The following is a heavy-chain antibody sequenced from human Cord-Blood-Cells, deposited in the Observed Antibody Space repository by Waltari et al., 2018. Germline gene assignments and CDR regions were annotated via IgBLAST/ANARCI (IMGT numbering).Heavy chain of an antibody. Sequence: QLQLQESGPGLVKPSETLSLTCTVSGGSISSSRYYWGWIRQPPGKGREWIGSIYYSGSTYYNPSLKSRVTISVDTSKNQFSLKLSSVTAADTAVYYCARQFMITFGGVIGYYYGMDVWGQGTTVTVSS. D-gene: IGHD3-16*01. CDR2: IYYSGST. J-gene: IGHJ6*02. CDR1: GGSISSSRYY. CDR3: ARQFMITFGGVIGYYYGMDV. V-gene: IGHV4-39*01.